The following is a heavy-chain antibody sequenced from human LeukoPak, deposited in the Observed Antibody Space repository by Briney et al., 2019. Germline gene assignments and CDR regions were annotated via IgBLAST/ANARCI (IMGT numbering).Heavy chain of an antibody. J-gene: IGHJ3*02. Sequence: SETLSLTCTVSGYSISSGYYWGWIRQPPGKGLEWIGYIYYSGSTNYNPSLKSRVTISVDTSKNQFSLKLSSVTAADTAVYYCARDRDFWSGYGAFDIWGQGTMVTVSS. D-gene: IGHD3-3*01. CDR1: GYSISSGYY. CDR2: IYYSGST. V-gene: IGHV4-38-2*02. CDR3: ARDRDFWSGYGAFDI.